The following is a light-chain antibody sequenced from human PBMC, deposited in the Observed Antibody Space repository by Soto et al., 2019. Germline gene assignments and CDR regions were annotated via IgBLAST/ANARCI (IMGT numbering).Light chain of an antibody. V-gene: IGKV1-5*01. CDR2: DAS. CDR1: QSISSW. Sequence: DIQMTQSPSTLSASVGDRVTITCRVSQSISSWLAWYQQKPGKAPKLLIYDASSLESGVPSRFSGSGSGTDFTLTISSLQPEDFATYYCQQSYSTPRTFGQGTKVDIK. CDR3: QQSYSTPRT. J-gene: IGKJ1*01.